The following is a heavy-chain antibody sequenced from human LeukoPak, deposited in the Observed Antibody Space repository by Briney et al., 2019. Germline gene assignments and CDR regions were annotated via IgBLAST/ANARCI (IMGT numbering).Heavy chain of an antibody. J-gene: IGHJ6*02. Sequence: PSETLSLTCAVYGGSFSGYYWSWIRQPPGKGLEWIGEINHSGSTNYNLSLKSRVTISVDTSKNQFSLKLSSVTAADTAVYYCARHGVVVVPAALGAADYYYYYGMDVWGQGTTVTVSS. D-gene: IGHD2-2*01. CDR2: INHSGST. CDR1: GGSFSGYY. V-gene: IGHV4-34*01. CDR3: ARHGVVVVPAALGAADYYYYYGMDV.